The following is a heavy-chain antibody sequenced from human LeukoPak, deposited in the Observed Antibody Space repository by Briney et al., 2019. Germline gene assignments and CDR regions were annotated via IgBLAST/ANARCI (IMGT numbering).Heavy chain of an antibody. CDR2: ISYDGSNK. V-gene: IGHV3-30*18. D-gene: IGHD3-16*01. CDR3: AKGGTYRDYFDY. CDR1: GFSFSNYG. Sequence: PGRSLRLSCAASGFSFSNYGIHWVRQAPGKGLEWVTVISYDGSNKYYADSVKGRFTISRDHSKNTLYLQMNSLRAEDTAVYYCAKGGTYRDYFDYWGQGTLVTVSS. J-gene: IGHJ4*02.